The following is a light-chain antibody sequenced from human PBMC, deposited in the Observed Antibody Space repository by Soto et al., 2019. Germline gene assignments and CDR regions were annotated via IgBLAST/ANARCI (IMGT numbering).Light chain of an antibody. CDR3: QKYDSAPRT. J-gene: IGKJ1*01. CDR2: SAS. V-gene: IGKV1-27*01. CDR1: QGINNY. Sequence: DSQMTQSPSTLSASGGDSVTSTCRASQGINNYLAWYQQKPGKVPVLLIYSASTLKPGIPSRFSGSGTGTDFTLTISSLQPEDFATYYCQKYDSAPRTFGQGTKVDIK.